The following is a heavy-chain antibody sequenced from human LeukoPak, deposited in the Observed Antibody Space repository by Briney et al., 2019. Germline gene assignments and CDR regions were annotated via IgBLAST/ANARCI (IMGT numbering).Heavy chain of an antibody. Sequence: GGSLRLSCAASGFTFDDYAMHWVRQAPGKGLEWVSLISWDGGSTYYADSVKGRFTISRGNSKNSLYLQMNSLRAEDTALYYCAKDISMGLHYDFWSGTNYYYYYMDVWGKGTTVTVSS. CDR3: AKDISMGLHYDFWSGTNYYYYYMDV. J-gene: IGHJ6*03. CDR1: GFTFDDYA. V-gene: IGHV3-43D*03. CDR2: ISWDGGST. D-gene: IGHD3-3*01.